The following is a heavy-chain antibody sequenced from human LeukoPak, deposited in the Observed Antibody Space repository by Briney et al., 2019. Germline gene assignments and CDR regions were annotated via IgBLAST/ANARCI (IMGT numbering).Heavy chain of an antibody. J-gene: IGHJ4*02. CDR2: IKSKTDGGTT. CDR1: GFTSGFTFSDAW. V-gene: IGHV3-15*01. Sequence: KSGGSLRLSCAASGFTSGFTFSDAWMSWIRLAPGKGLEWVGRIKSKTDGGTTDYAAPVKGRFTISRDDSKNTLYLQMSSLEIEDTAVYYCTTKAYWGQGTLVTVSS. CDR3: TTKAY.